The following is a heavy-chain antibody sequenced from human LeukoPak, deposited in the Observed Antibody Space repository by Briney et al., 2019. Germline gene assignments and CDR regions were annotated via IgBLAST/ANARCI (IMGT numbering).Heavy chain of an antibody. V-gene: IGHV4-59*02. D-gene: IGHD3-16*01. Sequence: PSETLSLTCTISGGSVSDYYWSWIRQPPGKGLEWIGYIYYSGSTNYNPSLKSRVTISVDTSKNQFSLNLTSVTAADTAVYYCARFTPQGYGWGGYNRFDPWGQGTLVTVSS. CDR3: ARFTPQGYGWGGYNRFDP. CDR2: IYYSGST. CDR1: GGSVSDYY. J-gene: IGHJ5*01.